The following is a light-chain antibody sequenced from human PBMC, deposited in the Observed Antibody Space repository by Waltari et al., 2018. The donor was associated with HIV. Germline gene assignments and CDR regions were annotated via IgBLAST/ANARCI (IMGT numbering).Light chain of an antibody. Sequence: QSALTQPPSVSGSPGQSITISCTGISSDVGAYNYVSWYQQPPGTAPKLIIYDVCKRPAGVSNRFSGSQSGHTASLTISGLQAEDEADYYCSSQTSSDVVFGGGTKLTVL. CDR2: DVC. CDR1: SSDVGAYNY. J-gene: IGLJ2*01. V-gene: IGLV2-14*03. CDR3: SSQTSSDVV.